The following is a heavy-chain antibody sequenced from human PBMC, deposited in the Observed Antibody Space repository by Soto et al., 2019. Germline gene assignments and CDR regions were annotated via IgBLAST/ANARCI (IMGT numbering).Heavy chain of an antibody. V-gene: IGHV3-74*01. D-gene: IGHD2-2*01. CDR2: IDSYGSST. Sequence: EVQLVESGGGLVQPGGSLRLACAASGFTFSRHWMHWVRQAPGKGLVWVSRIDSYGSSTHYADSVKGRFTISRDNAKNTLYLKMNSLRAEDTAVYYCASQVVPAAMGGPYFYGIDVWGQGTTVTVSS. CDR3: ASQVVPAAMGGPYFYGIDV. J-gene: IGHJ6*02. CDR1: GFTFSRHW.